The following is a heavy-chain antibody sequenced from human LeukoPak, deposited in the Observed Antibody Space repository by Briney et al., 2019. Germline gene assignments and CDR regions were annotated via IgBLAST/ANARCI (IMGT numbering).Heavy chain of an antibody. Sequence: SETLSLTCTVSGGSTSSYYWSWIRQPPGKGLEWIGYIYYSGSTNYNPSLKSRVTISVDTSKNQFSLKLSSVTAADTAVYYCARATSKSGYYHYWGQGTLVTVSS. J-gene: IGHJ4*02. CDR3: ARATSKSGYYHY. D-gene: IGHD3-22*01. CDR1: GGSTSSYY. V-gene: IGHV4-59*01. CDR2: IYYSGST.